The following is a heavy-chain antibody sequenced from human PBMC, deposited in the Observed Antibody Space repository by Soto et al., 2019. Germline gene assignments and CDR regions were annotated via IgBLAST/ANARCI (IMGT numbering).Heavy chain of an antibody. J-gene: IGHJ5*02. V-gene: IGHV1-18*04. Sequence: QLQLVQSGAEVERPGASVRVSCKAYGYPFSKYGISWIRQAPGQGLGWMGWIKPDNGDTNYAQKFQGRVTMTTDTSSNTADMELRSLRSDDTAVYYCATSYDSGFDPWGQGTLVSVSS. CDR2: IKPDNGDT. D-gene: IGHD5-12*01. CDR1: GYPFSKYG. CDR3: ATSYDSGFDP.